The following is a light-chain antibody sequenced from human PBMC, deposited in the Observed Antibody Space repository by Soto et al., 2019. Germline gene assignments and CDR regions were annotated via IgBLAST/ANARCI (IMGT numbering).Light chain of an antibody. V-gene: IGKV3-20*01. CDR1: QSVSSSY. J-gene: IGKJ1*01. CDR3: QQYDSSPWT. Sequence: EIVLTQSPGTLSLSPGERATLSCRASQSVSSSYLAWYQQTPGQVPRLLVYDTSYRATGVPDRFSGSGSGTDFTLTISRLEPEDSAVYYCQQYDSSPWTFGQGTKVEIK. CDR2: DTS.